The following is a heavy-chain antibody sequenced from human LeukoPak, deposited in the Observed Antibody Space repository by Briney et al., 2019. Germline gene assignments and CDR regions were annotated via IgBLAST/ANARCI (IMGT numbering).Heavy chain of an antibody. D-gene: IGHD3-22*01. V-gene: IGHV4-39*01. CDR1: GGSISSSRYY. CDR2: IYYSGTT. CDR3: VSSPVDNIVIVGRSPYFDY. Sequence: PSETLSLTCTVSGGSISSSRYYWTWIRQPPEMGLEWIANIYYSGTTYYNPSLKSRATISIDTSKNQFSLRLSSVTAADTAVYYCVSSPVDNIVIVGRSPYFDYWGQGALVTVSS. J-gene: IGHJ4*02.